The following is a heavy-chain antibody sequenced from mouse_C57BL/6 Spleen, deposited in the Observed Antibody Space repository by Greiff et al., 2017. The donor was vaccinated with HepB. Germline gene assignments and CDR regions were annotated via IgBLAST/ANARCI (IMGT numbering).Heavy chain of an antibody. CDR3: ARRPYYDNMDY. J-gene: IGHJ4*01. Sequence: QVQLQQPGAELVKPGASVKMSCKASGYTFTSYWITWVKQRPGQGLEWIGDIYPGSGSTNYNEKFKSKATLTVDTSSSTAYMELSSLTSEDSAVYYCARRPYYDNMDYWGQGTSVTVSS. D-gene: IGHD2-10*01. CDR1: GYTFTSYW. V-gene: IGHV1-55*01. CDR2: IYPGSGST.